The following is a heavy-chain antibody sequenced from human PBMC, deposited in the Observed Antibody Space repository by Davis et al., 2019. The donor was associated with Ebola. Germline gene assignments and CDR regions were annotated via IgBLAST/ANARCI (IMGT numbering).Heavy chain of an antibody. V-gene: IGHV3-7*01. D-gene: IGHD4-17*01. J-gene: IGHJ2*01. CDR1: GFTFSSYW. CDR2: IKQDGSEK. Sequence: GESLKISCAASGFTFSSYWMSWVRQAPGKGLEWVANIKQDGSEKYYVDSVKGRFTISRDNAKNSLYLQMNSLRAEDTAVYYCAKDRTTVTHYWYLDLWGRGTLVTVSS. CDR3: AKDRTTVTHYWYLDL.